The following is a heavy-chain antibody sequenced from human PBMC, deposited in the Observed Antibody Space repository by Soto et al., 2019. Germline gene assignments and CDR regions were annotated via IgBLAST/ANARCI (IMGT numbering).Heavy chain of an antibody. J-gene: IGHJ4*02. CDR1: GFTFGTYW. CDR2: IKPDGSER. CDR3: ATDLNWEHY. D-gene: IGHD7-27*01. Sequence: EVQLVESGGGLVQPGGSLRLSCAASGFTFGTYWMTWVRQPPGKGLECVADIKPDGSERYYVDSVKGRFTISRDNVKNSLYLHMNSLRAEDTAVYYCATDLNWEHYWGQGTLVTVSS. V-gene: IGHV3-7*04.